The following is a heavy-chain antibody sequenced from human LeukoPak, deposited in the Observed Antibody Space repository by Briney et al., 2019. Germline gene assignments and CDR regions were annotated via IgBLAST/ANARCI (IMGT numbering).Heavy chain of an antibody. V-gene: IGHV4-31*03. D-gene: IGHD6-19*01. CDR2: IYYSGST. CDR1: GGSISSGVYY. CDR3: ARDVKSSGYNYYGMDV. J-gene: IGHJ6*02. Sequence: NPSQTLSLTCTVSGGSISSGVYYWTWIRQHPGRGLEWIWYIYYSGSTYYNPSLKSRVSISVDTSKNQFSLKVSSVTAADTAVYYCARDVKSSGYNYYGMDVWGQGTTVTVSS.